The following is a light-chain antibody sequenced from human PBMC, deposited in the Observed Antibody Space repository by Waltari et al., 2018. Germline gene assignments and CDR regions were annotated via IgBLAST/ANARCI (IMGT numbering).Light chain of an antibody. CDR3: QQRSKWPIT. V-gene: IGKV3-11*01. CDR2: DAS. CDR1: QSVSSS. Sequence: ERATLSCRASQSVSSSLGWYQQRPGQAPRLLIYDASSRATGIPARFSGSGSGTDFTLTISSLEPEDFAVYYCQQRSKWPITFGQGTRLEIK. J-gene: IGKJ5*01.